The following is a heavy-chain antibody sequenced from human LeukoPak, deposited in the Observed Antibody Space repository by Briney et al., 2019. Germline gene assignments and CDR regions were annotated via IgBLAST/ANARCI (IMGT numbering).Heavy chain of an antibody. CDR2: IDTSGTTV. CDR1: GFTFRSYE. CDR3: ARERSYYDRFYYYYYGMDI. J-gene: IGHJ6*02. Sequence: PGRSLRLSCVISGFTFRSYEMNWVRQAPGKGLEWIAYIDTSGTTVYYADSVKGRFTISRDNDKDSVYLLMHSLRAEDTGVYYCARERSYYDRFYYYYYGMDIWGQGTTVTVS. V-gene: IGHV3-48*03. D-gene: IGHD3-10*01.